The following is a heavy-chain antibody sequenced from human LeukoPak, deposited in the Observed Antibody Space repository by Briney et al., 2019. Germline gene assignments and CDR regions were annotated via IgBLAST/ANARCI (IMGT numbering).Heavy chain of an antibody. Sequence: SETLSLTCAVYAGSFGGYYWSWIRQPPGKGLEWIGEINHSGSTNYNPSLKSRVTISVDTSKNQFSLKLSSVTAADTAVYYCARGQRTTIFGVVIRYNWFDPWGQGTLVTVSS. CDR3: ARGQRTTIFGVVIRYNWFDP. V-gene: IGHV4-34*01. D-gene: IGHD3-3*01. CDR1: AGSFGGYY. CDR2: INHSGST. J-gene: IGHJ5*02.